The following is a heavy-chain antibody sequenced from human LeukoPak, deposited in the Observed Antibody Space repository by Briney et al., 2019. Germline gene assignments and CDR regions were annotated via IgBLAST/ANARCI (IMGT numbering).Heavy chain of an antibody. CDR2: IYYSGST. J-gene: IGHJ4*02. V-gene: IGHV4-31*03. CDR1: GGSISSGGYY. Sequence: SETLSLTCTVSGGSISSGGYYWSWIRQHPGKGLEWIGYIYYSGSTYYNPSLKSRVTISVDTSKNQFSLKLSSVTAADTAVYYCARGRTSNDYGGNWGFFDYWGQGTLVTVFS. CDR3: ARGRTSNDYGGNWGFFDY. D-gene: IGHD4-23*01.